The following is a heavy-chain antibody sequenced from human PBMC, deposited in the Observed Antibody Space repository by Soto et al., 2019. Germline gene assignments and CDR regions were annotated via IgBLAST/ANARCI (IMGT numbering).Heavy chain of an antibody. J-gene: IGHJ4*02. V-gene: IGHV3-23*01. CDR2: ISGSGGST. CDR3: ARRSSGWYFDY. D-gene: IGHD6-19*01. Sequence: EVQLLESGGGLVQPGGSLRLSCAASGFTFSSYAMSWVRQAPGKGLEWVSAISGSGGSTYYADSVKGRFTISRDNSKNTLYLQRNSLRAEDTAVYDCARRSSGWYFDYWRQGTLVTVSS. CDR1: GFTFSSYA.